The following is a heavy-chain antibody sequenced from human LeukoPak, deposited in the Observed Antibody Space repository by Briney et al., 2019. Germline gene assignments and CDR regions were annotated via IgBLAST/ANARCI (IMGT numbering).Heavy chain of an antibody. J-gene: IGHJ4*02. Sequence: ASVKVSCKVSGYTLTELSMHWVRQAPGKGLGWMGGSDPEDGETIYAQKFQGRVTMTEDTSTDTAYMELSNLRSEDTAVYYCATAPFSLRALDYWGQGTLVTVSS. CDR1: GYTLTELS. CDR2: SDPEDGET. CDR3: ATAPFSLRALDY. V-gene: IGHV1-24*01.